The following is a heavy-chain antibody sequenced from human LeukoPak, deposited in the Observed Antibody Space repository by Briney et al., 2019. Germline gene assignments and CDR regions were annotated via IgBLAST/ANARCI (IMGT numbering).Heavy chain of an antibody. CDR2: INHSGST. CDR1: GGSFSGYY. Sequence: SETLSLTCAVYGGSFSGYYWSWIRQPPGKGLEWIGEINHSGSTNYNPSLKSRVTISVDTSKNQFSLKLSSVTAADTAVYYCARGSMITVPFDYWGQGTLVTVSS. J-gene: IGHJ4*02. CDR3: ARGSMITVPFDY. D-gene: IGHD3-22*01. V-gene: IGHV4-34*01.